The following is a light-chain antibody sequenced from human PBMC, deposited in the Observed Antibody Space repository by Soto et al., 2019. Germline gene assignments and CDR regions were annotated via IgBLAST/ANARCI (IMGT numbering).Light chain of an antibody. CDR3: QQANSFPLT. CDR2: SAS. V-gene: IGKV1-12*01. J-gene: IGKJ5*01. CDR1: QGISSW. Sequence: IQLTQSPSSLSASVGNRLTITCRASQGISSWLAWYQQKPGKXPKXXIYSASSLHSGVPSRFSGSRSGTDFTITISSLQPEDGETYDGQQANSFPLTFGQGTRLEIK.